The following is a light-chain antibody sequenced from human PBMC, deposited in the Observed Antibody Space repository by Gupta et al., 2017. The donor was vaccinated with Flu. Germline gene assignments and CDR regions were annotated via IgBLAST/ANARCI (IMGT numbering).Light chain of an antibody. CDR3: SVWDDTLNGVV. Sequence: TVTISCSGRSSNIGNNAVTWYQQVPGKAPKLLIYLDDLRASGVSDRFSASKSGTSASLAISGLQAEDEADYYCSVWDDTLNGVVFGGGTKLTVL. CDR1: SSNIGNNA. V-gene: IGLV1-36*01. CDR2: LDD. J-gene: IGLJ2*01.